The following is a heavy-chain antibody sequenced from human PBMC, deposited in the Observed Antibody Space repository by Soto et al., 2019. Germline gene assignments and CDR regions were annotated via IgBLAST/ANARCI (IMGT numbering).Heavy chain of an antibody. V-gene: IGHV4-34*01. CDR3: ARGQRSLVVVPAAIVYYYYYYMDV. CDR2: INHSGST. J-gene: IGHJ6*03. CDR1: GGSFSGYY. Sequence: SETLSLTCAVYGGSFSGYYWSWIRQPPGKGLEWIGEINHSGSTNYNPSLKSRVTISVDTSKNQFSLKLSSVTAADTAVYYCARGQRSLVVVPAAIVYYYYYYMDVWGKGTTVTVSS. D-gene: IGHD2-2*01.